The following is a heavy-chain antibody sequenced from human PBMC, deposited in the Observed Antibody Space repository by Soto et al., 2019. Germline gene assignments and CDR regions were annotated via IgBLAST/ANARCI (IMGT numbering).Heavy chain of an antibody. J-gene: IGHJ1*01. Sequence: GESLKISCKGSGYSFTSYWIGWVRQMPGKGLEWMGIIYPGDSDTRYSPSFQGQVTISADKSISTAYLQWSSLKASDTAMYYCGAGTIRNYEYFQHWGQGTLVTVSS. D-gene: IGHD1-1*01. V-gene: IGHV5-51*01. CDR2: IYPGDSDT. CDR3: GAGTIRNYEYFQH. CDR1: GYSFTSYW.